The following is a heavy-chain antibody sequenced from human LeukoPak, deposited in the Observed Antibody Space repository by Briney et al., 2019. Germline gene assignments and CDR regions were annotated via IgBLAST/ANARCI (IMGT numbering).Heavy chain of an antibody. Sequence: SQTLSLTCTVSGGPISSGDYYWSWIRQPPGKGLEWIGYIYYSGSTYYNPSLKSRVTISVDTSKNQFSLKLSSVTAADTAVYYCARDLLVATTRDYYYYMDVWGKGTTVTVSS. J-gene: IGHJ6*03. CDR1: GGPISSGDYY. V-gene: IGHV4-30-4*08. CDR3: ARDLLVATTRDYYYYMDV. CDR2: IYYSGST. D-gene: IGHD5-12*01.